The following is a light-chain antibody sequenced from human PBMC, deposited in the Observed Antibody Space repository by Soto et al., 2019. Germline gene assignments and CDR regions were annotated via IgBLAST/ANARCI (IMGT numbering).Light chain of an antibody. V-gene: IGLV1-44*01. CDR1: SSNIGSNT. CDR2: GNN. Sequence: QSVLTQPPSASGTPGQRVTISCSGSSSNIGSNTVNWYQQLPGTAPKLLIYGNNNRPSGVPDRFSGSKSGTSASLAITGLQAEDEADYYCHSYDISLSTYVLGTGTQLTVL. CDR3: HSYDISLSTYV. J-gene: IGLJ1*01.